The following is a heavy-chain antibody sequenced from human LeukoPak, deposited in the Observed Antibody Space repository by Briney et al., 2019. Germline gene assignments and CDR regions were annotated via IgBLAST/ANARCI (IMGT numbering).Heavy chain of an antibody. CDR3: ARDYDSSGQPWFDP. J-gene: IGHJ5*02. V-gene: IGHV3-11*04. CDR2: ISSSGSTI. Sequence: AGGSLRPSCAASGFTFSDYYMSWIRQAPGKGLEWVSYISSSGSTIYYADSVKGRFTISRDNAKNSLYLQMNSLRAEDTAVYYCARDYDSSGQPWFDPWGQGTLVTVSS. CDR1: GFTFSDYY. D-gene: IGHD3-22*01.